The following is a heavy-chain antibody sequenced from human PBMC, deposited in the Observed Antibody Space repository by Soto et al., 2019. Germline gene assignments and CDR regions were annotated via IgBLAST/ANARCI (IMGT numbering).Heavy chain of an antibody. V-gene: IGHV4-31*02. J-gene: IGHJ6*02. D-gene: IGHD2-2*01. CDR2: IYYSGST. CDR3: ARIPDERVPIYIVVVPAAYYYYGTDV. Sequence: WSCKKKHPGKGLEWIGYIYYSGSTYYNPSLKSRVTISVDTSKNQFSLKLSSVTAADTAVYYCARIPDERVPIYIVVVPAAYYYYGTDVWGQGTTVTVSS.